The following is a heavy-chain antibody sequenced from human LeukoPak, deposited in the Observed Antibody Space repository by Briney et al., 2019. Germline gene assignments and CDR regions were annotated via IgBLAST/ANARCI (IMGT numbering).Heavy chain of an antibody. J-gene: IGHJ5*02. CDR2: LSYDGSDK. Sequence: GGSLRLSCVASGFTFSNSPMHWVRQTPGKGLEWVAVLSYDGSDKYYADSVKGRFTISRDTSENTLYLQMNTLRVEDTAVYYCAKDRYIVATVGVGSYFLDAWGQGTLVTVSS. V-gene: IGHV3-30*04. D-gene: IGHD2-21*01. CDR1: GFTFSNSP. CDR3: AKDRYIVATVGVGSYFLDA.